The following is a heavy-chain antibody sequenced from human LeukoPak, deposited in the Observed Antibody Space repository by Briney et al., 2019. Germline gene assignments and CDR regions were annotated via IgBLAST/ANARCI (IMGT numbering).Heavy chain of an antibody. V-gene: IGHV1-2*02. Sequence: ASVKVSFKAPESTFTDYYVYWVRQAPGQGLEWMGWINPNTGGTNYAQKFQGRVTMTRDTSISTGYMDLSGLRSDDTAVYYCARAKANWGSGDYWGQGTPVTVSS. CDR1: ESTFTDYY. J-gene: IGHJ4*02. CDR3: ARAKANWGSGDY. D-gene: IGHD7-27*01. CDR2: INPNTGGT.